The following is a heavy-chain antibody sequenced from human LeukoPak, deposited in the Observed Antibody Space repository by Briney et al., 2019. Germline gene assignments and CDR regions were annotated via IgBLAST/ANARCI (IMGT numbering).Heavy chain of an antibody. CDR3: GRHQQGWGGCPY. V-gene: IGHV4-39*01. J-gene: IGHJ4*02. D-gene: IGHD3-16*01. CDR1: GGSISSSSYY. CDR2: IYYSGST. Sequence: TSSETLSLTCTVSGGSISSSSYYWGWIRQPPGKGLEWIGSIYYSGSTYYNPSLKSRVTISVDTSKNQFSLKLSSVTAADTAVYYCGRHQQGWGGCPYWGQGTLVTVSS.